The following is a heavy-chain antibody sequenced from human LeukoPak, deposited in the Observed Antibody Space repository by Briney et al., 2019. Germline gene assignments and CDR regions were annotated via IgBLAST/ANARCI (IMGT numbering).Heavy chain of an antibody. CDR2: IIPIFGTT. CDR3: ARVYSSSWYLTPYYFDY. V-gene: IGHV1-69*06. Sequence: SVKVSCKASGCTFSSYAISWVRQAPGQGLEWMGGIIPIFGTTNYAQKFQDRVTITADKSTSTAYMELSSLRSEDTAVYYCARVYSSSWYLTPYYFDYWGQGTLVTVSS. J-gene: IGHJ4*02. D-gene: IGHD6-13*01. CDR1: GCTFSSYA.